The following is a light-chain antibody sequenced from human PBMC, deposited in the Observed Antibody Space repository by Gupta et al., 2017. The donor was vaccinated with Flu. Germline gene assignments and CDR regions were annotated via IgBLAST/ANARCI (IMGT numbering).Light chain of an antibody. CDR2: GAS. CDR1: QSILDSYGNKSY. Sequence: SLGEWATVECRVSQSILDSYGNKSYLAWYQQKPGQAPKLLFYGASTRPSGVPDRFSGSGSGTEFSLTISSLQAEDVAVYYCQQYDTYPYTFGRGTKVEVK. V-gene: IGKV4-1*01. J-gene: IGKJ2*01. CDR3: QQYDTYPYT.